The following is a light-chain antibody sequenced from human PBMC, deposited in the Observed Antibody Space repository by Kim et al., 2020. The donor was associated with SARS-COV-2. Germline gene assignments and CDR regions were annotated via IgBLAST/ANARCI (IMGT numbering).Light chain of an antibody. Sequence: QSALTQPRSVSGSPGQSVTMSCTGTSSDVGGYSYVSWYQQYPGKAPKLLIYDVNKRPSGVPDRFSGSKSGNTASLTISGLQAEDEADYYCCSYAGSYTWVFGGGTQLTVL. CDR2: DVN. V-gene: IGLV2-11*01. CDR1: SSDVGGYSY. J-gene: IGLJ3*02. CDR3: CSYAGSYTWV.